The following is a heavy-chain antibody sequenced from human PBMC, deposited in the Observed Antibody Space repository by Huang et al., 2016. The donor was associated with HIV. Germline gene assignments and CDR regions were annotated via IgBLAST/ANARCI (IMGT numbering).Heavy chain of an antibody. CDR2: ISSSSSNI. V-gene: IGHV3-21*01. CDR1: GFTFSSYS. D-gene: IGHD6-19*01. CDR3: ARVGGVAAGTFGTFDI. J-gene: IGHJ3*02. Sequence: EVQLVESGGGLVKPGGSLRLSCAASGFTFSSYSMNWVRQVPVKGIGCVSSISSSSSNIYYADSVKGRFTISRDNAKNSLYLQMNSLRAEDTAVYYCARVGGVAAGTFGTFDIWGQGTMVTVSS.